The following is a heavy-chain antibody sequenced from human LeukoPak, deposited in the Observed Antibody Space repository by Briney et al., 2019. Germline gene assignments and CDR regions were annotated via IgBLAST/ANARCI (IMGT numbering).Heavy chain of an antibody. J-gene: IGHJ5*02. V-gene: IGHV3-15*01. D-gene: IGHD3-22*01. CDR1: GFTFGNAW. CDR3: TTDLPYDSSGYQP. CDR2: IKSNTDGATT. Sequence: PGGSLRLSCAASGFTFGNAWMSCVRQAPGKGREWVVRIKSNTDGATTDYAAPVKGRFTISRDDSKNTLYLQMNSLKAEDTAVYYCTTDLPYDSSGYQPWGQGTLVTVSS.